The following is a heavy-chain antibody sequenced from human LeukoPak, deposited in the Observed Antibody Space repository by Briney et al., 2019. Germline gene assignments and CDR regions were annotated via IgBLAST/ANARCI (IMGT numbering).Heavy chain of an antibody. J-gene: IGHJ3*02. CDR3: ARAETYYDFWSGPNAFDI. V-gene: IGHV1-69*05. CDR1: GGTFSSYA. Sequence: SVKVSCKASGGTFSSYAISWVRQAPGQGLEWMGGIIPIFGTANYAQKFQGRVTITTDESTSTAYMELSSLRSEDTAVYYCARAETYYDFWSGPNAFDIWGQGTMVTVSS. CDR2: IIPIFGTA. D-gene: IGHD3-3*01.